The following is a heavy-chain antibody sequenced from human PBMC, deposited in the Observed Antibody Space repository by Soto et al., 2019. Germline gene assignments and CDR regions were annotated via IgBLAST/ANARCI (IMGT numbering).Heavy chain of an antibody. Sequence: GGSLRVSCAAAGYSVSSNCRNWVRTATGKGLEWVSSFYSGGSTYYADSVKSRFIISRDSSKNTLYLQMNSLRAEDTAVYYCARYYDSSGDTAGAFDIWGQGTMVTVSS. CDR1: GYSVSSNC. D-gene: IGHD3-22*01. J-gene: IGHJ3*02. CDR2: FYSGGST. V-gene: IGHV3-66*01. CDR3: ARYYDSSGDTAGAFDI.